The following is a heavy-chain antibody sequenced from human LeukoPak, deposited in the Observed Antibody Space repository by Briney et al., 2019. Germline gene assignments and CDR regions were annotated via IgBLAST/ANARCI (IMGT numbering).Heavy chain of an antibody. J-gene: IGHJ4*02. Sequence: KPSETLSLTCAVYGGSFSGYYWSWIRQPPGKGLEWIGEINHSGSTNYNPSLKSRVTISVDTSKNQFSLKLSSVTAADTAVYYCARSGRGNSAGFDCWGQGTLVTVSS. V-gene: IGHV4-34*01. CDR1: GGSFSGYY. CDR3: ARSGRGNSAGFDC. CDR2: INHSGST. D-gene: IGHD3-10*01.